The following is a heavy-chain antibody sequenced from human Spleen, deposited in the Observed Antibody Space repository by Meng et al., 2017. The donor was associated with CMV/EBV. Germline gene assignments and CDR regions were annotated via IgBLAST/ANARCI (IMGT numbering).Heavy chain of an antibody. D-gene: IGHD6-19*01. CDR3: ARAFSKQWLGGY. V-gene: IGHV1-2*02. CDR1: GYTFTGYY. CDR2: INPNSGGT. J-gene: IGHJ4*02. Sequence: ASVKVSCKASGYTFTGYYMHWVRQAPGQGLEWMGWINPNSGGTNYAQKFQDRVTMTRDTSISTAYMELSRLRSDDTAVYYCARAFSKQWLGGYWGQGTLVTVSS.